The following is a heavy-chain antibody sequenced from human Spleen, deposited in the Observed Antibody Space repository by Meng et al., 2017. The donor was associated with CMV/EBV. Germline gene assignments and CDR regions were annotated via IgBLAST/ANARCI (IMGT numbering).Heavy chain of an antibody. J-gene: IGHJ3*01. D-gene: IGHD6-13*01. CDR2: LSGSGGST. V-gene: IGHV3-23*01. CDR3: AKEPRSWYGGDGFDV. Sequence: GESLKISCAASGFIFGSFAMTWVRQAPGKGLEWVSTLSGSGGSTYYADSVKGRFIISGDSSKNTVFLQMNSLRVEDTAVYYCAKEPRSWYGGDGFDVWGHGTMVTVSS. CDR1: GFIFGSFA.